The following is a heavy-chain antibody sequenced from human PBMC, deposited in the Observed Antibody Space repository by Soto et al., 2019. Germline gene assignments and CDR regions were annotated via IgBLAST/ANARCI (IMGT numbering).Heavy chain of an antibody. CDR1: GFTFSGSA. D-gene: IGHD3-3*01. V-gene: IGHV3-73*01. J-gene: IGHJ6*03. Sequence: EVQLVESGGGLVQPGGSLKLSCGASGFTFSGSAMHWVRQASGKGLEWVGRIRSKGNNYATAYGASLKGRFTISRDDSKNTAYLQMNSLNTEDTAVYYCSRQASDFWSGKPQYYMDVWGKGTTVTVSS. CDR3: SRQASDFWSGKPQYYMDV. CDR2: IRSKGNNYAT.